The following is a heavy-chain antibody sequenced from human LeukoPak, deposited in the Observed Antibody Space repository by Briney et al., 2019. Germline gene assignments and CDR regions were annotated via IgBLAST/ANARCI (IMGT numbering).Heavy chain of an antibody. CDR2: ISSGSSTK. V-gene: IGHV3-48*01. CDR1: GFTFNTYI. J-gene: IGHJ4*02. Sequence: PGGSLRLSCAASGFTFNTYIMSWVRQSPGRGLEWVSYISSGSSTKYYADSVKGRFTISRDNAKNSLYLQMDSLRAEDTAVYYCARGDRYFDYWGQGTLGTVSS. CDR3: ARGDRYFDY. D-gene: IGHD2-21*02.